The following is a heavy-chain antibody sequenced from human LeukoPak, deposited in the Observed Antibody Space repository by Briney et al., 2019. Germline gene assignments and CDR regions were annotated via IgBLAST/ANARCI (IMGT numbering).Heavy chain of an antibody. D-gene: IGHD4-17*01. V-gene: IGHV3-7*01. CDR3: ARERREYGIDY. CDR1: GFTFSNYW. J-gene: IGHJ4*02. Sequence: GGSLRLSCAASGFTFSNYWMNWVRQAPGKGLEWVANIKEHGNEKYYVDSVKGRFTISRDNAKKSLDLQMNSLRAEDTAVYYCARERREYGIDYWGQGTLVTVSS. CDR2: IKEHGNEK.